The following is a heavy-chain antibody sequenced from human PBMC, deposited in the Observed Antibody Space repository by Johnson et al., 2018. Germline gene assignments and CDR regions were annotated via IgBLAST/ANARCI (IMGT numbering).Heavy chain of an antibody. Sequence: VQLVQSGGGLVQPGGSLRLSCAASGFTFSSYDMHWVRQATGKGLEWVSGINWNGGSTGYADSVKGRLTISRDNAKNSLYLQMNSLRAEDTALYYCAKAPVGWLGEGAEYFQHWGQGTLVTVSS. D-gene: IGHD3-3*01. CDR1: GFTFSSYD. V-gene: IGHV3-20*04. CDR3: AKAPVGWLGEGAEYFQH. CDR2: INWNGGST. J-gene: IGHJ1*01.